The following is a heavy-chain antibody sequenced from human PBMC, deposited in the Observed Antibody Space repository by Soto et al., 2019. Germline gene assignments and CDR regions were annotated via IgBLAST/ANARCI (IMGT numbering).Heavy chain of an antibody. CDR3: ARDLSYQLPYPIYGMDV. V-gene: IGHV3-21*03. CDR2: ISSSSSYI. D-gene: IGHD2-2*02. Sequence: PGGSLRLSCAASGFTFSSYSMNWVRQAPGKGLEWVSSISSSSSYIYYADSVKGRFTISRDNAKNSLYLQMNSLRAEDTAVYYCARDLSYQLPYPIYGMDVWGQGTTVTVSS. J-gene: IGHJ6*01. CDR1: GFTFSSYS.